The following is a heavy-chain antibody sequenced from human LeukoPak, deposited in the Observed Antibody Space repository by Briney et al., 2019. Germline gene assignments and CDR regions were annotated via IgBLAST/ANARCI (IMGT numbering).Heavy chain of an antibody. CDR2: ISGSGGST. Sequence: GGSLRLSCAASGFTFSSYAMSWVRQAPGKGLEWVSAISGSGGSTYYADSVKGRFTISRDNSKNTLYLQMNSLRAEDTAVYYCARDPSGRYCSGGSCYYFDYWGQGTLVTVSS. V-gene: IGHV3-23*01. J-gene: IGHJ4*02. CDR1: GFTFSSYA. CDR3: ARDPSGRYCSGGSCYYFDY. D-gene: IGHD2-15*01.